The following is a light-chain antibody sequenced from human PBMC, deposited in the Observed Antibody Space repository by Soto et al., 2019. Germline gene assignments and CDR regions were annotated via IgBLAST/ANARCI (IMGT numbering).Light chain of an antibody. J-gene: IGKJ1*01. CDR2: DAS. CDR3: LQHKSYPWT. Sequence: IQVTQSPSSLSASVGDRVTITCRASLDIRNEIDWYQQKPGKAPKRLIYDASTLQDWVPSRFSGDGSGTEFTLTISSLQSEDFATYFCLQHKSYPWTFGQGTKV. CDR1: LDIRNE. V-gene: IGKV1-17*01.